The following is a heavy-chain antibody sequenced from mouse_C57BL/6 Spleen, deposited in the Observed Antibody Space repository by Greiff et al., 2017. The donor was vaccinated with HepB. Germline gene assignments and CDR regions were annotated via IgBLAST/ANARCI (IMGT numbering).Heavy chain of an antibody. CDR2: ILPGSGST. CDR1: GYTFTGYW. CDR3: ARQIYYYGSSSHYFDY. J-gene: IGHJ2*01. D-gene: IGHD1-1*01. V-gene: IGHV1-9*01. Sequence: VQLQQSGAELMKPGASVKLSCKATGYTFTGYWIEWVKQRPGHGLEWIGEILPGSGSTNYNEKFKGKATFTADTSSNTAYRQLSRLTTDDSSIYYCARQIYYYGSSSHYFDYWGQGTTLTVSS.